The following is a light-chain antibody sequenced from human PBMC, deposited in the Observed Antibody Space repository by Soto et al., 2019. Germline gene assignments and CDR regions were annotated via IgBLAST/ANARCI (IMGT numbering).Light chain of an antibody. CDR2: DVC. J-gene: IGLJ1*01. Sequence: QSALTQPASVSGSPGQSITISCTGTSSDIGGYTYVSWYQQLPGKVPKLIIYDVCNRPSGVSDRFSGSKSGNAVSLTISGLRADDAADYLCSCYTSTRTLYVVGTGTKLTV. CDR1: SSDIGGYTY. V-gene: IGLV2-14*03. CDR3: SCYTSTRTLYV.